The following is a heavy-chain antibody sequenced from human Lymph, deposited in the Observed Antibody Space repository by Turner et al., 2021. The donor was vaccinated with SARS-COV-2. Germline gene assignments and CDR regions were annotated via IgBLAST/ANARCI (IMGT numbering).Heavy chain of an antibody. J-gene: IGHJ4*02. Sequence: EVQLVESGGGLVKPGGSLRLSRLASGFTFTTLSMNWVRQAPGKGLELISSISSSSSYIYYADSVKGRFTISKDDAKNSLYLQMNSLRAEDTAVYYCARDIPTTADYFDYWGQGTLVTVSS. CDR3: ARDIPTTADYFDY. CDR2: ISSSSSYI. V-gene: IGHV3-21*01. D-gene: IGHD4-17*01. CDR1: GFTFTTLS.